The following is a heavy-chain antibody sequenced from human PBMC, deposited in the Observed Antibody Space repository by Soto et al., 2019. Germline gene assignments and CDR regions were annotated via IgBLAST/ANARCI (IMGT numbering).Heavy chain of an antibody. CDR2: IYYSGST. D-gene: IGHD2-21*02. CDR3: ASAYCGGDCYPGAFDI. Sequence: QLQLQESGPGLVKPSETLSLTCTVSGGSISSSSYYWGWIRQPPGKGLEWIGSIYYSGSTYYNPSLKSRVTISVDTSKNQFSLKLSSVTAADTAVYYCASAYCGGDCYPGAFDIWGQGTMVTVSS. J-gene: IGHJ3*02. CDR1: GGSISSSSYY. V-gene: IGHV4-39*01.